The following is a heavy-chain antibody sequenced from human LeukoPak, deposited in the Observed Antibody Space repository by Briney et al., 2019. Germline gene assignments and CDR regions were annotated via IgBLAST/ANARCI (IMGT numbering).Heavy chain of an antibody. V-gene: IGHV3-11*01. CDR3: ARDREDYGDYVASTSTPIDY. D-gene: IGHD4-17*01. CDR2: ISSSGSTI. CDR1: GFTFSDYY. Sequence: GGSLRLSCAASGFTFSDYYMSWIRQAPGKGLEWVSYISSSGSTIYCADSVKGRFTISRDNAKNSLYLQMNSLRAEDTAVYYCARDREDYGDYVASTSTPIDYWGQGTLVTVSS. J-gene: IGHJ4*02.